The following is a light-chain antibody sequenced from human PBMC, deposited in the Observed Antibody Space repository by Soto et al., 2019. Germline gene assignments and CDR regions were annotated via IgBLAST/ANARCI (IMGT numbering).Light chain of an antibody. CDR1: QDISTY. CDR2: GAS. V-gene: IGKV1-9*01. J-gene: IGKJ4*01. CDR3: QEVNGYPQT. Sequence: DIQLTQSPPFLSASMGDRVTLTCRASQDISTYLAWYQQKPGKAPKLLIYGASTLHSGVPSRFSGSGSGTEFTLTISSLQPEDSATYFCQEVNGYPQTFSGGTKVEIK.